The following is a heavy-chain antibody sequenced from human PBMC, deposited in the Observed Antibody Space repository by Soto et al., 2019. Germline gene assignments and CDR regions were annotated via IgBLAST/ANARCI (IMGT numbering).Heavy chain of an antibody. Sequence: QVHLQESGPGLVKPSQTLSLTCTVSGVSISSGESYWAWIRQTPGKGLECIGHIHFSGNIIYNPSLTGPLTISVDKSKNQFSLNLASVTAADTAVYYRAIGPGRATAGYWGQGTRVIVSS. CDR1: GVSISSGESY. D-gene: IGHD6-25*01. V-gene: IGHV4-31*01. CDR2: IHFSGNI. CDR3: AIGPGRATAGY. J-gene: IGHJ4*02.